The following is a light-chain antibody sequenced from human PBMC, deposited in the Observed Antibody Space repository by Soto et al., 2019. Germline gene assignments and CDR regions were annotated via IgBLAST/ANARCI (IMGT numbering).Light chain of an antibody. CDR3: NSYTSSTSRPYV. CDR2: EVS. V-gene: IGLV2-14*01. J-gene: IGLJ1*01. Sequence: QSALTQPASVSGSPGQSITISCTGTTNVVGGYNYVSWYQQHPGKAPKLLIFEVSSRPSGVSNRFSGSKSGNTASLTISALQAEDEADYFCNSYTSSTSRPYVFGTGTKVTV. CDR1: TNVVGGYNY.